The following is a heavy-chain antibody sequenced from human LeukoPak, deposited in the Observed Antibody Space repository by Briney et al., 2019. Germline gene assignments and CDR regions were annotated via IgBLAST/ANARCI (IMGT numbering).Heavy chain of an antibody. Sequence: GGSLRLSCAASGFTFDDYAMHWVRQAPGKGLEWVSGISWNSGSIGYADSVKGRFTISRDNAKNSLYLQMNSLRAEDMALYYCAKEGRYYDSSGYFPLTFGAFDIWGQGTMVTVSS. CDR2: ISWNSGSI. V-gene: IGHV3-9*03. J-gene: IGHJ3*02. CDR3: AKEGRYYDSSGYFPLTFGAFDI. CDR1: GFTFDDYA. D-gene: IGHD3-22*01.